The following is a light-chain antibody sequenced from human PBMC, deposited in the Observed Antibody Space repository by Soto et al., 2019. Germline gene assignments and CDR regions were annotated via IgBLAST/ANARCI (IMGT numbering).Light chain of an antibody. J-gene: IGLJ1*01. CDR1: SSVVGGYNR. CDR2: DVS. V-gene: IGLV2-18*02. Sequence: QSVLTQPPSASGSPGQSVAISCTGTSSVVGGYNRVSWYQQAPGKAPKLLIYDVSNRPSGGSTRFSGSKSGNTASLTISGLQAEDEADYYCTSYASGSAYVFGPGTKVTVL. CDR3: TSYASGSAYV.